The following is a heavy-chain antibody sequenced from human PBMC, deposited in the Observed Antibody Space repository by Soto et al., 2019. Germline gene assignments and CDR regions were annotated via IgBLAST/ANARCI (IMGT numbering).Heavy chain of an antibody. D-gene: IGHD6-19*01. Sequence: SETLSLTCNMSGDSYSISTYSWSWIRQPPGKALQWIGFIYQSGVTSYNPSLASRVSISLDRSDNQCSLKLKSVTAADTAVYFCAGMPYTSGLRFDPWGPGTLVTVSS. CDR1: GDSYSISTYS. V-gene: IGHV4-30-2*01. CDR3: AGMPYTSGLRFDP. CDR2: IYQSGVT. J-gene: IGHJ5*02.